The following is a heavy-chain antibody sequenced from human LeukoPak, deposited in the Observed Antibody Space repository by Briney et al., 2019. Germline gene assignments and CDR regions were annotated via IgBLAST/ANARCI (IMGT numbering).Heavy chain of an antibody. CDR2: TYYGSTWYN. J-gene: IGHJ5*02. CDR3: ARRLTQYDCFDP. V-gene: IGHV6-1*01. D-gene: IGHD2-2*01. Sequence: SQTLSLTSAISGDSVSSNSVTSNWIRQSPSRGLEWLGRTYYGSTWYNDYAVSVRGRITVNPDTSKNQFSLHLNSVTPEDTAVYYCARRLTQYDCFDPWGQGILVTVSS. CDR1: GDSVSSNSVT.